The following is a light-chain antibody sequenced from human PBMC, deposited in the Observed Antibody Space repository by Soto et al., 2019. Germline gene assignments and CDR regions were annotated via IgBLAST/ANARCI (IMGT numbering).Light chain of an antibody. CDR1: QSVGSS. CDR2: DAS. Sequence: EIVLTQSPATLSLSPGERATLSCRASQSVGSSLGWYQQKPGQAPRLLIYDASSMATGIPARFSGSGSGTDFTLTIGSLEPEDFAVYYCQQRGTWPTAFGPGTKVEI. CDR3: QQRGTWPTA. V-gene: IGKV3-11*01. J-gene: IGKJ3*01.